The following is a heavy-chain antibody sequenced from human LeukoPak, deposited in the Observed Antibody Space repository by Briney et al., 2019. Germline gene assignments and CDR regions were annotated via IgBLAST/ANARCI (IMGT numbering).Heavy chain of an antibody. Sequence: SETLPLTCTVSGGSIGSSSHYWGWIRQPPGKGLEWIGSIYYSGSTYYNPSLKSRVTISVDTSKNQFSLKLSSVTAADTAVYYCARLVEMATTYFDYWGQGTLVTVSS. D-gene: IGHD5-24*01. CDR1: GGSIGSSSHY. J-gene: IGHJ4*02. CDR3: ARLVEMATTYFDY. V-gene: IGHV4-39*01. CDR2: IYYSGST.